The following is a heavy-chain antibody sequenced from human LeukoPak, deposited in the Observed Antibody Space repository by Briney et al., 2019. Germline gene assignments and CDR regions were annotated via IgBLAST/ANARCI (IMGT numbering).Heavy chain of an antibody. D-gene: IGHD3-22*01. V-gene: IGHV4-38-2*01. CDR2: IYHSGST. CDR3: ARQGLYYYDSSGPDAFDI. CDR1: GYSISSGYY. J-gene: IGHJ3*02. Sequence: TSETLSLTCAVSGYSISSGYYWGWIRPPPGKGLEWIGSIYHSGSTYYNPSLKSRVTISVDTSKNQFSLKLSSVTAADTAVYYCARQGLYYYDSSGPDAFDIWGQGTMVTVSS.